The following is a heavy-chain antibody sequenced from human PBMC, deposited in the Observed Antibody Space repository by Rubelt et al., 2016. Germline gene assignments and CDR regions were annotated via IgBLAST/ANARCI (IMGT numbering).Heavy chain of an antibody. CDR2: ISAYNGNT. J-gene: IGHJ4*02. D-gene: IGHD3-22*01. Sequence: QVQLVQSGAEVKKPGASVKVSCKASGYTFTSYYMPWVRQAPGQGLEWMGWISAYNGNTNYAQKLQGRVTMTTDTSTSTAYMELRSLRSDDTAVYYCASDADYYDSSGYYPFWGQGTLVTVSS. CDR1: GYTFTSYY. CDR3: ASDADYYDSSGYYPF. V-gene: IGHV1-18*04.